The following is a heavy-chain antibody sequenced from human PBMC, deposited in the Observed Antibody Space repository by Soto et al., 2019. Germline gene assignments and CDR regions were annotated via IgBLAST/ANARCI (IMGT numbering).Heavy chain of an antibody. D-gene: IGHD2-2*01. CDR3: ATEQQGGVTAISCTSCYAFDI. J-gene: IGHJ3*02. CDR2: FDPEDGET. V-gene: IGHV1-24*01. Sequence: ASVKVSCKVSGYTLTELSMHWVRQAPGKGLEWMGGFDPEDGETIYAQKFQGRVTMTEDTSTDTAYMELSSLRSEDTAVYYCATEQQGGVTAISCTSCYAFDIWGQGTMVTVSS. CDR1: GYTLTELS.